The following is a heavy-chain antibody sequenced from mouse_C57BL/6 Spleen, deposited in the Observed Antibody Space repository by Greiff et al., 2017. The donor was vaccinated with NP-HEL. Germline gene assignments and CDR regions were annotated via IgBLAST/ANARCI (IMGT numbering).Heavy chain of an antibody. CDR2: IDPSDSYT. Sequence: QVQLKQPGAELVKPGASVKLSCKASGYTFTSYWMQWVKQRPGQGLEWIGEIDPSDSYTNYNQKFKGKATLTVDTSSSTAYMQLSSLTSEDSAVYYCARCYSNRGDYWGQGTSVTVSS. CDR1: GYTFTSYW. D-gene: IGHD2-5*01. J-gene: IGHJ4*01. CDR3: ARCYSNRGDY. V-gene: IGHV1-50*01.